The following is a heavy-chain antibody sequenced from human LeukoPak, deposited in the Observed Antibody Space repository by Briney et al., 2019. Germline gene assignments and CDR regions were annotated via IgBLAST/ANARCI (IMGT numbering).Heavy chain of an antibody. V-gene: IGHV3-7*04. CDR2: IKQDGTQK. CDR3: ARDLRAPLYYYGSGSSFDH. Sequence: PGGSLRLSCAASEFTFRSYEMSWVRQAPGKGLEWLANIKQDGTQKHSVDSVKGRFTIFRDNAKNSLYLQMNNLRVDDTAVYYCARDLRAPLYYYGSGSSFDHWGQGTLVTVSS. D-gene: IGHD3-10*01. CDR1: EFTFRSYE. J-gene: IGHJ4*02.